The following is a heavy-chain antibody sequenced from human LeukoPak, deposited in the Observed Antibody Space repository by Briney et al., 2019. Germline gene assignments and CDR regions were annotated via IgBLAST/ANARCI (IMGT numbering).Heavy chain of an antibody. J-gene: IGHJ2*01. CDR3: ARPRDPLGYCSSTSCYDWYFDL. Sequence: HGESLKISCKGSGYSFTSYWIGWVRQMPGKGLEWMGIIYPGDSDTRYSPSFQGQVTISADKSISTAYLQWSSLKASDTAMYYCARPRDPLGYCSSTSCYDWYFDLWGRGTLVTVSS. CDR2: IYPGDSDT. V-gene: IGHV5-51*01. CDR1: GYSFTSYW. D-gene: IGHD2-2*01.